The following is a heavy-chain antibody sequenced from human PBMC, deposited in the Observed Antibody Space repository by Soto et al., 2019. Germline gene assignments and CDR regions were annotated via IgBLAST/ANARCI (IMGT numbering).Heavy chain of an antibody. D-gene: IGHD6-19*01. J-gene: IGHJ4*02. CDR2: IDWDDDK. V-gene: IGHV2-70*01. Sequence: SPTLANPTQTITLTCTFSGFSLRTSGMCVSWIRQPPGKSLEWLALIDWDDDKYYSTSLKTRLTISKDTSKNQVVLTMTNMDPVDTATYYCARIRWDSSGWYFDYWGQGTLVTVSS. CDR3: ARIRWDSSGWYFDY. CDR1: GFSLRTSGMC.